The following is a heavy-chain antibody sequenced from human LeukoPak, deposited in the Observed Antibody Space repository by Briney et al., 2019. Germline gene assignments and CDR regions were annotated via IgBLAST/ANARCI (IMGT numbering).Heavy chain of an antibody. CDR2: ISWYGGST. D-gene: IGHD6-19*01. CDR3: AKGSYGAVAAPLDY. Sequence: GGSLRLSCAASGVTFDDYTMHWVRQAPAKGLEWVSLISWYGGSTYYANSVNGRFTISRDNSNNSLYLQMNSLRTEDTALYYCAKGSYGAVAAPLDYCGQGTLVTVSS. V-gene: IGHV3-43*01. CDR1: GVTFDDYT. J-gene: IGHJ4*02.